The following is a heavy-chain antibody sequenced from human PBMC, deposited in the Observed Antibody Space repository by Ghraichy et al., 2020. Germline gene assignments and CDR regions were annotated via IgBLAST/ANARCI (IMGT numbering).Heavy chain of an antibody. CDR1: GFIVGRNY. Sequence: GESLNISCAVSGFIVGRNYMSWVRQAPGKGLEWVSVVYSGGTTSYADSVKGRFTISRDNSKNTVYLQMNSLRAEDTAVYYCARINAIAGAAYWGQGTLVTVFS. CDR3: ARINAIAGAAY. CDR2: VYSGGTT. J-gene: IGHJ4*02. D-gene: IGHD6-13*01. V-gene: IGHV3-66*01.